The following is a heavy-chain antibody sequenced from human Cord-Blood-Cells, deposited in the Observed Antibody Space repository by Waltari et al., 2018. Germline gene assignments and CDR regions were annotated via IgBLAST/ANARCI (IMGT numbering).Heavy chain of an antibody. J-gene: IGHJ5*02. D-gene: IGHD2-8*01. CDR2: ISSSSSYI. CDR1: AFTFSSHS. CDR3: AREMYWFDP. V-gene: IGHV3-21*01. Sequence: EVQLVESGGGLVKPGGPLRLSCAAPAFTFSSHSINWVRQAPGKGLEWVSSISSSSSYIYYADSVKGRFTISRDNAKNSLYLQMNSLRAEDTAVYYCAREMYWFDPWGQGTLVTVSS.